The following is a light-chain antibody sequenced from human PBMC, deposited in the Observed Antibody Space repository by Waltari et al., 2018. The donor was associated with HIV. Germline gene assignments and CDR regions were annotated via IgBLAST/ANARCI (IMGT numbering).Light chain of an antibody. CDR3: QSYDSSLTGSV. Sequence: QSVLTQPPSVSGAPGQRVTIACPGSSSNIGAGYDVYWYHPVQGKAPKLLFYGNSNRPSGGPDRFSASKSGASPSLAITGLQAEDEADYYCQSYDSSLTGSVFGGGTKLTVL. CDR2: GNS. CDR1: SSNIGAGYD. J-gene: IGLJ2*01. V-gene: IGLV1-40*01.